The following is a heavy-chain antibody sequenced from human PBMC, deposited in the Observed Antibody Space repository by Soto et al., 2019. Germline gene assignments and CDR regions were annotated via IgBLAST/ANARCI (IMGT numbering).Heavy chain of an antibody. J-gene: IGHJ3*02. CDR3: ARGLGQLELRVPDAFDI. CDR2: IHHSGST. Sequence: QLQLQESGSGLVKPSQTLSLTCAVSGGSISSGGYSWSWLRQPPRKGLELIGYIHHSGSTYYNPSLTSRVTISVDRSKNQSSLQLSSGAAADTAVYSCARGLGQLELRVPDAFDIWGRGTMVTVSS. CDR1: GGSISSGGYS. V-gene: IGHV4-30-2*01. D-gene: IGHD1-1*01.